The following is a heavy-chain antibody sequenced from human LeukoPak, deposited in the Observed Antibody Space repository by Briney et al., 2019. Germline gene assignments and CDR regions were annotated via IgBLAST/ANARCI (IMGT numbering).Heavy chain of an antibody. CDR1: GFTFSNFP. CDR3: AREREDWGLAFDY. CDR2: VSSDGGST. D-gene: IGHD3/OR15-3a*01. J-gene: IGHJ4*02. Sequence: GGSLRLSCSASGFTFSNFPMHWVRQAPGKGLEYVSAVSSDGGSTYYADSVRGRFTISRDNSKNTLSLQMGSLRAEDTAVYYCAREREDWGLAFDYWGQGTLVTVSS. V-gene: IGHV3-64D*09.